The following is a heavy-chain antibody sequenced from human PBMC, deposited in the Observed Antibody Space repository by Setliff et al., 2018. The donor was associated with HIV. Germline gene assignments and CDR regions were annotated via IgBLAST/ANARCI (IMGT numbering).Heavy chain of an antibody. CDR3: ARVLLKDTSGYRAYYYYYMDV. D-gene: IGHD3-22*01. CDR1: GDSVSSVNYY. J-gene: IGHJ6*03. V-gene: IGHV4-61*01. CDR2: IYYSGST. Sequence: PSETLSLTCSGSGDSVSSVNYYWSWIRQPPGKGLEWIGYIYYSGSTNYNPSLKSRVTISVDTSKNQFSLKLSSVTAADTAVYYCARVLLKDTSGYRAYYYYYMDVWGKGTTVTVSS.